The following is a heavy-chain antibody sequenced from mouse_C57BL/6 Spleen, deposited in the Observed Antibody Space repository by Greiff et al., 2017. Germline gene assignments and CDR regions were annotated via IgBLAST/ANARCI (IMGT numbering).Heavy chain of an antibody. D-gene: IGHD1-1*01. J-gene: IGHJ4*01. CDR2: IYPGSGST. Sequence: QVQLQQPGAELVKPGASVKMSCKASGYTFTSYWITWVKQRPGQGLEWIGDIYPGSGSTNYNEKFKSKATLTVDTSSSTAYMQLSSLTSEDSAVYYCAKYYGSSYDAMDDWGQGTSVTVSS. CDR1: GYTFTSYW. V-gene: IGHV1-55*01. CDR3: AKYYGSSYDAMDD.